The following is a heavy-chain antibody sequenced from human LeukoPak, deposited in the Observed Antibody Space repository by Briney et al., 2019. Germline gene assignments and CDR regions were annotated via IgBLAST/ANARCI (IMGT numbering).Heavy chain of an antibody. CDR2: ISGSGGST. D-gene: IGHD6-19*01. Sequence: GGSLRLSCAASGFTFSSYGMSWARQAPGKGLEWVSAISGSGGSTYYADSVKGRFTISRDNSKNTLYLQMNSLRAEDTAVYYCAKGHIAVAGSDYFDYWGQGTLVTVSS. CDR3: AKGHIAVAGSDYFDY. J-gene: IGHJ4*02. CDR1: GFTFSSYG. V-gene: IGHV3-23*01.